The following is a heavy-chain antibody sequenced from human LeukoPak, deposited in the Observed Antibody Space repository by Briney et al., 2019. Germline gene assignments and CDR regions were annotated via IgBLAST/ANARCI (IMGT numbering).Heavy chain of an antibody. CDR1: GYTVTSYG. V-gene: IGHV1-18*01. CDR3: ARGYCSSTSCFGGTAFDI. CDR2: NSAYNGNT. Sequence: GASVKVSLKASGYTVTSYGSSLVRQTPGQRLECVGWNSAYNGNTNYAQKLQGRVTMTTDTSTSTAYMELRSLRSDDTAVYYCARGYCSSTSCFGGTAFDIWGQGTMVTVSS. D-gene: IGHD2-2*01. J-gene: IGHJ3*02.